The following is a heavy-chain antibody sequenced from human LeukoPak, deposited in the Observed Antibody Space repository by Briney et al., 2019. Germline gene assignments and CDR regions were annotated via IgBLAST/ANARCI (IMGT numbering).Heavy chain of an antibody. CDR1: GYTFSNFG. V-gene: IGHV1-46*01. CDR3: ARQITVTYGSYFDY. J-gene: IGHJ4*02. CDR2: INPSGGST. Sequence: ASVRVSCKASGYTFSNFGINWVRQAPGQGLEWMGIINPSGGSTSYAQKFQGRVTMTRDTSTSTVYMELSSLRSEDTAVYYCARQITVTYGSYFDYWGQGTLVTVSS. D-gene: IGHD4-17*01.